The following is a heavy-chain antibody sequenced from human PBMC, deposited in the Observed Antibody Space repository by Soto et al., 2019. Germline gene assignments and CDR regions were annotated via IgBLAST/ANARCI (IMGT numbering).Heavy chain of an antibody. CDR3: AKGTGDLDYYYGMDV. V-gene: IGHV3-66*01. CDR1: GFTVSSNY. Sequence: PGGSLRLSCAASGFTVSSNYMSWVRQAPGKGLEWVSVIYSGGSTYYADSVKGRFTISRDNSKNTLYLQMNSLRAEDTAVYYCAKGTGDLDYYYGMDVWGQGTTVTVSS. D-gene: IGHD7-27*01. CDR2: IYSGGST. J-gene: IGHJ6*02.